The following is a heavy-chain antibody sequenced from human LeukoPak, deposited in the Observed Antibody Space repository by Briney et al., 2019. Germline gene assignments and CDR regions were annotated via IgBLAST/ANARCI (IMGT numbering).Heavy chain of an antibody. Sequence: GGSLRLSCAASGFTFSSYGIHWVRQAPGKGLEWVAVISYDGTNQYYADSVKGRFTISRDNSENTLYLQMNRLKAEDTAVYYCAKNKGGGYGNDAFDIWGRGTMVTVSS. CDR3: AKNKGGGYGNDAFDI. V-gene: IGHV3-30*18. CDR1: GFTFSSYG. CDR2: ISYDGTNQ. D-gene: IGHD3-16*01. J-gene: IGHJ3*02.